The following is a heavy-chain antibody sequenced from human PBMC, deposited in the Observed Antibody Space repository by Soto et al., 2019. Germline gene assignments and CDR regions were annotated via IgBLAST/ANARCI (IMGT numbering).Heavy chain of an antibody. Sequence: EVQLLESGGGLVQPGGSLRLSCAASGFTFNAYAMTWVRQAPGKGLEWVSAIGGSGGNRYYASSVRGRFTISRDNSKDTVDLQMNSLRVEDTAVYYCARVASDYINSVDHWGQGFLVSVSS. V-gene: IGHV3-23*01. CDR1: GFTFNAYA. J-gene: IGHJ4*02. CDR2: IGGSGGNR. D-gene: IGHD4-4*01. CDR3: ARVASDYINSVDH.